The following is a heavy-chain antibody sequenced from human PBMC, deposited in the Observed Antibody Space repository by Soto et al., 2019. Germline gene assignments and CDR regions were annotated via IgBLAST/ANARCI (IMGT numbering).Heavy chain of an antibody. CDR3: PRPLVGDSITANF. J-gene: IGHJ4*02. D-gene: IGHD2-21*01. CDR2: INAATVNT. CDR1: GYTFTTYL. V-gene: IGHV1-3*01. Sequence: QVQLVQSVAEVKKPGTSVRVSCEASGYTFTTYLIQWVRQAPGQRLEWMGWINAATVNTRYSQKFRGRVTLTRDTSARTAYVDLSSLTSQDTAVYYCPRPLVGDSITANFRGQGTLVTISS.